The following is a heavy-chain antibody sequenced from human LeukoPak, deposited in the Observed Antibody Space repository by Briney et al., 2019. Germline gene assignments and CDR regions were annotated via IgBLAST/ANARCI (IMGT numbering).Heavy chain of an antibody. CDR1: GFTFSSYA. CDR3: ARDNEGITMVRGVMEYNWFDP. CDR2: ISSNGGST. Sequence: GGSLRLSCAASGFTFSSYAMHWVRQAPGKGLEYVSAISSNGGSTYYANSVKGRFTISRDNAKNSLYLQMNSLRAEDTAVYYCARDNEGITMVRGVMEYNWFDPWGQGTLVTVSS. D-gene: IGHD3-10*01. V-gene: IGHV3-64*01. J-gene: IGHJ5*02.